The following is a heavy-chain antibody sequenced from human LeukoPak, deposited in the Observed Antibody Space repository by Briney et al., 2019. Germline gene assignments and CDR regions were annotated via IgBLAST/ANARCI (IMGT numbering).Heavy chain of an antibody. V-gene: IGHV3-74*01. CDR1: GFSVSGFW. J-gene: IGHJ4*02. CDR3: ARDLTGPYDH. D-gene: IGHD3-22*01. CDR2: INVEGDYI. Sequence: GGSLRLSCAASGFSVSGFWMHWVRQVPGKELVWVARINVEGDYIDYAESVRGRFTISRDSAKNTLYPQMNSVRAENTAVYSCARDLTGPYDHWGQGTLVTVSS.